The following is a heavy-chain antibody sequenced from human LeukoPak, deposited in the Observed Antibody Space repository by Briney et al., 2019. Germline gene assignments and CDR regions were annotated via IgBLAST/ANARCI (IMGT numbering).Heavy chain of an antibody. D-gene: IGHD2-2*01. CDR1: SGSFSGYY. Sequence: SETLSLTCAVYSGSFSGYYGSWISQPQGKGLEWIGEINHSGSTNYNPSLKSRVTISVDTSKNQFSLKLSSVTAADTAVYYCARSPRYWSSTSCSYGMDVWGKGPTVTVSS. V-gene: IGHV4-34*01. J-gene: IGHJ6*04. CDR2: INHSGST. CDR3: ARSPRYWSSTSCSYGMDV.